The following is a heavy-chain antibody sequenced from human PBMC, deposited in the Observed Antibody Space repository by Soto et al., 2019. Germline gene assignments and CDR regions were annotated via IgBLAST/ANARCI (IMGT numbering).Heavy chain of an antibody. CDR1: GFIVSSYN. CDR3: ARVQGNCGGGSCYLGLCAY. J-gene: IGHJ4*02. D-gene: IGHD2-15*01. CDR2: IYTSGRT. V-gene: IGHV3-53*02. Sequence: EVQLVETGGGLIQPGGSLRLSCGASGFIVSSYNMSWVRQAPGKGLEWVSIIYTSGRTYYADSVKGRVTISRDNSKNTLYLQMNSLRAEDTAVYYCARVQGNCGGGSCYLGLCAYWGQGTLVTVSS.